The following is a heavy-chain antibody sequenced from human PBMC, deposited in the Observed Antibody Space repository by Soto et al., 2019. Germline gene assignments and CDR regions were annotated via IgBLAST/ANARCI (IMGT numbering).Heavy chain of an antibody. CDR3: ARTIPAATYNWFDP. D-gene: IGHD2-2*01. Sequence: AGSLRLSCAASRFTVSSNYMSLVLQAPGKGLEWVSVIYSGGSTYYADSVKGRFTISRDNSKNTLYLQMNSLRAEDTAVYYCARTIPAATYNWFDPWGQRTLVPVSS. CDR2: IYSGGST. CDR1: RFTVSSNY. J-gene: IGHJ5*02. V-gene: IGHV3-53*01.